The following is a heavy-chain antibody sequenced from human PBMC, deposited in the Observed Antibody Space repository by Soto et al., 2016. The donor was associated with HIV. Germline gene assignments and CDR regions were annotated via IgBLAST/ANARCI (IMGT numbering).Heavy chain of an antibody. CDR2: IYSGGRT. CDR3: ATDAGYSSGWGFDY. Sequence: EVQLVESGGGLVQPGGSLRLSCAAAKFTVSSNYMTWVRQAPGKGLEWVSLIYSGGRTYYADSVRGRFTISRDSSKNTLYLQMNSLRAEDTAVYYCATDAGYSSGWGFDYWGQGTLVSVSS. D-gene: IGHD6-19*01. J-gene: IGHJ4*02. V-gene: IGHV3-66*01. CDR1: KFTVSSNY.